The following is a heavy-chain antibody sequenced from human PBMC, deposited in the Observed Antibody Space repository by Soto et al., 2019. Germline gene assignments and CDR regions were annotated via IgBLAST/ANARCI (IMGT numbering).Heavy chain of an antibody. Sequence: AQLVESGGGLVKPGGSLRLSCAASGFSFSRYSMNWVRQAPGKGLEWISSISLSSSSVYYADSVKGRFTISRDNSENSLLLQMNSLRAEDTAIYYCAKTYISGFYEVAFDMWGQGTLVTVSS. D-gene: IGHD3-22*01. CDR3: AKTYISGFYEVAFDM. CDR1: GFSFSRYS. CDR2: ISLSSSSV. J-gene: IGHJ3*02. V-gene: IGHV3-21*01.